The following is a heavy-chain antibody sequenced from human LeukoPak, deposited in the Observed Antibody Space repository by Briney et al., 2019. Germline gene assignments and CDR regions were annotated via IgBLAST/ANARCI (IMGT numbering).Heavy chain of an antibody. CDR3: XRGSGYSYVDFDY. D-gene: IGHD5-18*01. Sequence: SETLSLTCAVYGGSFSGYYWSWIRQPPGKGLEWIGEINHSGSTNYNPSLKSRVTISVDTSKNQFSLKLSSVTAADTAVYYCXRGSGYSYVDFDYWGQGTLVTVSS. J-gene: IGHJ4*02. V-gene: IGHV4-34*01. CDR2: INHSGST. CDR1: GGSFSGYY.